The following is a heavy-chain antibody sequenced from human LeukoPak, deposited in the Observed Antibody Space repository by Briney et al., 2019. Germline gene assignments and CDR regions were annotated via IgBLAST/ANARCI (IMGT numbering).Heavy chain of an antibody. Sequence: SETLSLTCTVSGDSFRTFYWSWLRQPPGKGLEWIGFVFHTGSTNYTPSLKSRITMSVESSKNQFSLKVTSVTAADTAVYYCARGAASVVRGDVHFDSWGQGTLVTVSS. V-gene: IGHV4-59*01. D-gene: IGHD3-10*01. CDR2: VFHTGST. CDR1: GDSFRTFY. J-gene: IGHJ4*02. CDR3: ARGAASVVRGDVHFDS.